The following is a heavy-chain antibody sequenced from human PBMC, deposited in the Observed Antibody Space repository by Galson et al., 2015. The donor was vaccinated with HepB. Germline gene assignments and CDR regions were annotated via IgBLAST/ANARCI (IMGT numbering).Heavy chain of an antibody. CDR2: IRYDGSNK. J-gene: IGHJ4*02. D-gene: IGHD5-18*01. V-gene: IGHV3-30*02. CDR3: AKDHGYSYGPFDY. CDR1: GFTFSSYG. Sequence: SLRLSCAASGFTFSSYGMHWVRQAPGKGLEWVAFIRYDGSNKYYADSVKGRFTISIDNSKNTLYLQMNSLRAEDTAVYYCAKDHGYSYGPFDYWGQGTLVTVSS.